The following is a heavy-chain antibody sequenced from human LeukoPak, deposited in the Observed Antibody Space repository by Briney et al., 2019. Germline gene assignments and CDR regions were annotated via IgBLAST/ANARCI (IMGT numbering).Heavy chain of an antibody. J-gene: IGHJ6*02. Sequence: SETLSLTCAVYGGSFSGYYWSWIRQPPGKGLEWMGEINHSGSTNYNPSLKSRVTISVDTSKNQFSLKLSSVPAADTAVYYCARVPYGSGSSPADYYYSDMDVWGQGTTVTVSS. V-gene: IGHV4-34*01. D-gene: IGHD3-10*01. CDR2: INHSGST. CDR3: ARVPYGSGSSPADYYYSDMDV. CDR1: GGSFSGYY.